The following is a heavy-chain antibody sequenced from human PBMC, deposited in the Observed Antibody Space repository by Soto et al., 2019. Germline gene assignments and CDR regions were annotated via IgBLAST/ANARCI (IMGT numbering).Heavy chain of an antibody. V-gene: IGHV4-39*07. CDR3: ARGRGITMIVVVITGGVYDY. CDR2: IYYSGRT. D-gene: IGHD3-22*01. J-gene: IGHJ4*02. Sequence: SETLSLTCTVSGGSLSSSSYYWGWIRQPPGKGLEWIGGIYYSGRTIYNPSLKSRVTISVDTSKNQFSLKLSSVTAADTAVYYCARGRGITMIVVVITGGVYDYWGQGTLVTVSS. CDR1: GGSLSSSSYY.